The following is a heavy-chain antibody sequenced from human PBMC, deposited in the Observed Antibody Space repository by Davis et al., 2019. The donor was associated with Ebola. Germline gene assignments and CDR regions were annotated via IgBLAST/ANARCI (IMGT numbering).Heavy chain of an antibody. CDR1: GYTFTGYY. V-gene: IGHV1-2*04. CDR3: ARGASGSYFRYRWFDP. D-gene: IGHD1-26*01. Sequence: ASVKVSCKASGYTFTGYYMHWVRQAPGQGLEWMGWINPNSGGTNYAQKFQGWVTMTRDTSISTAYMELSRLRSDDTAVYYCARGASGSYFRYRWFDPWGQGTLVTVSS. J-gene: IGHJ5*02. CDR2: INPNSGGT.